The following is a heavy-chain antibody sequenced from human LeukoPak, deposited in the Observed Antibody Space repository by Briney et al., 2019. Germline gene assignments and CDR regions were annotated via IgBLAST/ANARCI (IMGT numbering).Heavy chain of an antibody. CDR3: ARYRGFGEFLFDY. V-gene: IGHV1-18*04. J-gene: IGHJ4*02. D-gene: IGHD3-10*01. CDR2: ISAYNGNR. Sequence: ASVKVSCKASGYTFTGYYMHWVRQAPGQGLEWVGWISAYNGNRNYAQKLQGRVTMTTDTSTSTAYMELRSLRSDDTAVYYCARYRGFGEFLFDYWGQGTLVTVSS. CDR1: GYTFTGYY.